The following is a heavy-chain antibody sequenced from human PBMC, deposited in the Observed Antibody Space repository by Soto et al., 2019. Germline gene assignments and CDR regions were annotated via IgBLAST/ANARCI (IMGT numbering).Heavy chain of an antibody. V-gene: IGHV4-39*02. Sequence: PSETLSLTCTASGGSISSLSYYWGWIRQAPGKGLEWIGSIFFTGNTYYNPSLESRVAISVDTSRNHFSLTVNSVTAADTAVYYCASRHCSAGNCNNPGFDSWGQGTLVTVSS. CDR1: GGSISSLSYY. D-gene: IGHD2-15*01. CDR2: IFFTGNT. J-gene: IGHJ4*02. CDR3: ASRHCSAGNCNNPGFDS.